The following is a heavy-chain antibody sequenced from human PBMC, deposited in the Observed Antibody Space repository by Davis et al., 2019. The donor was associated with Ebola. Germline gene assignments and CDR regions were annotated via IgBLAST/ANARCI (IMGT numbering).Heavy chain of an antibody. Sequence: MPSETLSLTCAVYAGSFSDYYWNWIRQPPGKGLEWIGEINHSGSTNYNPSLKSRVTISVDTSKNQFSLKLSSVTAADTAVYYCARRSMSLAGPIYYRYLDFWGRGTLVTVSS. CDR3: ARRSMSLAGPIYYRYLDF. CDR2: INHSGST. V-gene: IGHV4-34*01. J-gene: IGHJ2*01. D-gene: IGHD6-19*01. CDR1: AGSFSDYY.